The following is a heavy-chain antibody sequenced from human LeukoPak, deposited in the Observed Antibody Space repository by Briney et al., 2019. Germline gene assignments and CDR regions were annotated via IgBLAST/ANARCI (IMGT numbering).Heavy chain of an antibody. D-gene: IGHD3-16*01. CDR2: IYSGGRT. V-gene: IGHV3-53*01. Sequence: GGSLRLSCAASGFTVSSNYMSWVRQAPGKGLEWVSVIYSGGRTYYADSVKGRFTISRDNSKNTLYLQMNSLTTEDTAVYYCARTPGLHDYGYWGQGTLVTVSS. CDR1: GFTVSSNY. J-gene: IGHJ4*02. CDR3: ARTPGLHDYGY.